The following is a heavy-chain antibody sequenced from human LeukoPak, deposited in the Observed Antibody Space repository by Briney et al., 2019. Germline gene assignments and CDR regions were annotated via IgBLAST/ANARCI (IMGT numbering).Heavy chain of an antibody. J-gene: IGHJ4*02. CDR3: ARDTIAVAAPTGCYFDY. CDR1: GYTFTGYY. CDR2: INPNSGGT. D-gene: IGHD6-19*01. V-gene: IGHV1-2*04. Sequence: ASVKVSCKASGYTFTGYYMHWVRQAPGQGPEWMGWINPNSGGTNYAQKFQGWVTMTRDTSISTAYMELSRLRSDDTAVYYCARDTIAVAAPTGCYFDYWGQGTLVTVSS.